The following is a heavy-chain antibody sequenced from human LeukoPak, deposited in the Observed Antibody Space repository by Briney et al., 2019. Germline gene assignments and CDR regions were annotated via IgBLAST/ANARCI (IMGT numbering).Heavy chain of an antibody. V-gene: IGHV3-30-3*01. D-gene: IGHD4-17*01. Sequence: GGPLRLSCTASGFSFSHFAMHWVRQAPGKGLEWVAVISYDGSNKYSADSVKGRFTISRHNSKNTLYLQVDSLRTEDTAVYYCARESYGDFHIDYWGQGTLVTVSS. CDR2: ISYDGSNK. J-gene: IGHJ4*02. CDR1: GFSFSHFA. CDR3: ARESYGDFHIDY.